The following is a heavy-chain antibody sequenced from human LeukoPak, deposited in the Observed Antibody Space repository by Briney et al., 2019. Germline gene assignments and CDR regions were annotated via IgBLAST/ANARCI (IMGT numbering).Heavy chain of an antibody. CDR1: GFTFSSHW. Sequence: GGSLRLSCAASGFTFSSHWMHWVSRAPGKGLVWVSRIKTDGSRTTYADSVKGRFTISRDNAKNTLYLQMNSLRAEDTAVYYCAREDYNDSGWYFDLWGRGTLVTVSP. CDR2: IKTDGSRT. J-gene: IGHJ2*01. CDR3: AREDYNDSGWYFDL. D-gene: IGHD4-17*01. V-gene: IGHV3-74*01.